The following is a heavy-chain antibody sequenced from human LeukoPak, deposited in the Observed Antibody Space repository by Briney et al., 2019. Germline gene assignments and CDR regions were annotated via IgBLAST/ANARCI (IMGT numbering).Heavy chain of an antibody. CDR1: GYSISSGYY. D-gene: IGHD6-19*01. V-gene: IGHV4-38-2*01. CDR2: IYHSGST. J-gene: IGHJ4*02. CDR3: ARIIAVVRGEIDY. Sequence: PSETLSLTCAVSGYSISSGYYWGWIRQPPGKGLEWIGSIYHSGSTYYNPSLKSRVTISVDTSKNPFSLKLSAVTTADTSVYYCARIIAVVRGEIDYWGQGTLVTVS.